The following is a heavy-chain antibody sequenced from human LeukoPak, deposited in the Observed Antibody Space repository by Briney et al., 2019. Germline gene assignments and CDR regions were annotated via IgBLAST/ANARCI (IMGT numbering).Heavy chain of an antibody. J-gene: IGHJ4*02. Sequence: GASVNVSCKASGYTFSGYYMHWVRQAPGQGLEWMGWINPNSGGTKYAQKFPGRVTMTRDTSISTAYMEVSSLRSDDTAVYYCARDFGASSGWYDYWGQGTLVTVSS. CDR1: GYTFSGYY. D-gene: IGHD6-19*01. CDR3: ARDFGASSGWYDY. V-gene: IGHV1-2*02. CDR2: INPNSGGT.